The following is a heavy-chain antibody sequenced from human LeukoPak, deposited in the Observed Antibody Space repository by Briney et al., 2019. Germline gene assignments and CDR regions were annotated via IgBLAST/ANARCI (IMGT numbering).Heavy chain of an antibody. CDR3: ARGDWRDGYNYYYFDY. D-gene: IGHD5-24*01. V-gene: IGHV1-2*02. CDR2: INPNSGGT. Sequence: ASVKVSCKASGYTFTGYYMHWVRQAPGQGLEWMGWINPNSGGTNYAQKFQGRVTMTRDTSISTAYMELSRLRSDDTAVYYCARGDWRDGYNYYYFDYWGQGTLVTVPS. J-gene: IGHJ4*02. CDR1: GYTFTGYY.